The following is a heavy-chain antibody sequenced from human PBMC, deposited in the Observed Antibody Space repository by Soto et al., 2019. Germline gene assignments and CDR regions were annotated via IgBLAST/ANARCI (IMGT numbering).Heavy chain of an antibody. CDR2: IIPFLDRA. D-gene: IGHD1-26*01. V-gene: IGHV1-69*06. J-gene: IGHJ4*02. Sequence: QVYLVQSGAEVKKPGSSVTVSCKSSGGTFGSDAISWVRQVPGQGLEWMGGIIPFLDRADYIERFQGRVTITADKSTTTVYMDLRSLTSEDTAVYYCARVPYIGSYDHLEFWGPGSLVTVPS. CDR3: ARVPYIGSYDHLEF. CDR1: GGTFGSDA.